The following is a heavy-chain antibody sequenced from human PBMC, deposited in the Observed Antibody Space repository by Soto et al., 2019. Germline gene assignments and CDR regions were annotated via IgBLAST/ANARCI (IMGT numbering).Heavy chain of an antibody. V-gene: IGHV3-53*01. CDR3: ARHGGSGYGYYYYGMDV. D-gene: IGHD3-22*01. J-gene: IGHJ6*02. CDR2: IYSGGST. Sequence: GSLRLSCAASGFTVSSNYMSWVRQAPGKGLEWVSVIYSGGSTYYADSVKGRFTISRDNSKNTLYLQMNSLRAEDTAVYYCARHGGSGYGYYYYGMDVWGQGTTVTVSS. CDR1: GFTVSSNY.